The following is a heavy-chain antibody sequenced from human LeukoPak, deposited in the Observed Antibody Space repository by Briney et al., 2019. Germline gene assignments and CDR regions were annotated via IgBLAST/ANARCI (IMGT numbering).Heavy chain of an antibody. V-gene: IGHV3-30*18. Sequence: GGSLRLSCAASGFTFSNYGMHWVRQAPGKGLEWVAVISFDGSNKYYADSVKGRFTIFRDNSKNTLYLQMNSLRAEDTALYYCANSWTVYFRGVNYWGQGTLVTVSS. CDR3: ANSWTVYFRGVNY. D-gene: IGHD3/OR15-3a*01. CDR2: ISFDGSNK. CDR1: GFTFSNYG. J-gene: IGHJ4*02.